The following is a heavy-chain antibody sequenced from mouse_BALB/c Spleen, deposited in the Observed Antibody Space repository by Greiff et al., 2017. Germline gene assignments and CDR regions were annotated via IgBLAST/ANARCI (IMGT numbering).Heavy chain of an antibody. V-gene: IGHV5-6-5*01. J-gene: IGHJ3*01. CDR3: ARVYGSSQFAY. CDR1: GFTFSSYA. D-gene: IGHD1-1*01. CDR2: ISSGGST. Sequence: EVKLVESGGGLVKPGGSLKLSCAASGFTFSSYAMSWVRQTPEKRLEWVASISSGGSTYYPDSVKGRVTISRDNARNILYLQMSSLRSEDTAMYYCARVYGSSQFAYWGQGTLVTVSA.